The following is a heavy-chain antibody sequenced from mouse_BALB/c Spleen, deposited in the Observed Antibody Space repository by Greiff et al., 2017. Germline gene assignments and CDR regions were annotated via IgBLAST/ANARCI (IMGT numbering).Heavy chain of an antibody. CDR1: GYTFTDYV. D-gene: IGHD2-14*01. Sequence: VQLQQSGPELVKPGASVKMSCKASGYTFTDYVISWVKQRTGQGLEWIGEIYPGSGSTYYNEKFKGKATLTADKSSNTAYMQLSSLTSEDSAVYYCARENYRYDGNAYWGQGTLVTVSA. CDR2: IYPGSGST. J-gene: IGHJ3*01. CDR3: ARENYRYDGNAY. V-gene: IGHV1-77*01.